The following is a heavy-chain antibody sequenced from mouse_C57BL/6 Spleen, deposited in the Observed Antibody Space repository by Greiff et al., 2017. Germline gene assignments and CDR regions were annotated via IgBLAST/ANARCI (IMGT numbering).Heavy chain of an antibody. CDR2: IDPSDSYT. J-gene: IGHJ1*03. V-gene: IGHV1-69*01. CDR3: ARFRTHRYFDV. CDR1: GYTFTSYW. Sequence: VQLQQPGAELVMPGASVKLSCKASGYTFTSYWMHWVKQRPGQGLEWIGEIDPSDSYTNYNQKFKGKSTLTVDKSSSTAYMQLSSLTSEDSAVYYCARFRTHRYFDVWGTGTTVTVSS.